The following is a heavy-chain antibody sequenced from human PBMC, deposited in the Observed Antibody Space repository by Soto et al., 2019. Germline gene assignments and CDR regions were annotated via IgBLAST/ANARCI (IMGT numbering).Heavy chain of an antibody. V-gene: IGHV3-15*07. CDR1: GFTFSNAW. CDR3: TTDLTVILPWDV. D-gene: IGHD3-16*02. CDR2: IKSKTDGGTT. Sequence: EVQLVESGGGLVKPGGSLRLSCAASGFTFSNAWMNWVRQAPGKGLEWVGRIKSKTDGGTTDYAAPVKGRFTISRDDSKNTLYLQMNSLKSEDTAVYYCTTDLTVILPWDVWGQGTTVTVSS. J-gene: IGHJ6*02.